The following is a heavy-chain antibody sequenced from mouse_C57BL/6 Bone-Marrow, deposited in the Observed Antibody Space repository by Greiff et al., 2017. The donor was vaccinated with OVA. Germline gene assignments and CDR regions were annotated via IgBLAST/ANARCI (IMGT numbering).Heavy chain of an antibody. J-gene: IGHJ2*01. CDR1: GYTFTSYG. Sequence: QVQLQQSGAELARPGASVKLSCKASGYTFTSYGMNWVKQRTGQGLEWIGEIYPGSGDTNYNEKFKGKATLTADKSSSTAYMQLRSLTSEDSAVYFCARTGYTTVVEGYWGQGTTLTVSS. CDR2: IYPGSGDT. D-gene: IGHD1-1*01. V-gene: IGHV1-81*01. CDR3: ARTGYTTVVEGY.